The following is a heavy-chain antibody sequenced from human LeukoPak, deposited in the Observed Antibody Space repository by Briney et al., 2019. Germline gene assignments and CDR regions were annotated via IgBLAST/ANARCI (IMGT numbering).Heavy chain of an antibody. V-gene: IGHV1-18*01. J-gene: IGHJ4*02. CDR1: GYTFTSYG. D-gene: IGHD3-22*01. CDR3: ARDHTYYYDSSGYYSRFDY. Sequence: GASVKVSCKASGYTFTSYGISWVRQAPGQGPEWMGWISAYNGNTNYAQKLQGRVTMTTDTSTSTAYMELRSLRSDDTAVYYCARDHTYYYDSSGYYSRFDYWGQGTLVTVSS. CDR2: ISAYNGNT.